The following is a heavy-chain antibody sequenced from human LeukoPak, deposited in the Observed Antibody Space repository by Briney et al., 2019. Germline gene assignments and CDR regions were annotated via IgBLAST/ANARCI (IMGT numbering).Heavy chain of an antibody. Sequence: ASVKVSCKASGYTFTSYYMHWVRQAPGQRLEWMGWINAGNGNTKYSQKFQGRVTITRDTSASTAYMELSSLRSEDTAVYYCARAWYSSSSLAYWGQGTLVTVSS. CDR2: INAGNGNT. V-gene: IGHV1-3*01. CDR1: GYTFTSYY. D-gene: IGHD6-6*01. J-gene: IGHJ4*02. CDR3: ARAWYSSSSLAY.